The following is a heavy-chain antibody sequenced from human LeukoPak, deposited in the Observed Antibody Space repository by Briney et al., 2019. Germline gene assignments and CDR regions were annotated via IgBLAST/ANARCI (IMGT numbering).Heavy chain of an antibody. V-gene: IGHV3-53*01. CDR2: IYSGGST. D-gene: IGHD2-2*01. CDR1: GFTVSNSY. CDR3: AKKEGGYCSGTSCPNDY. J-gene: IGHJ4*02. Sequence: PGGSLRLSCAASGFTVSNSYMSWVRQAPGKGLEWVSVIYSGGSTYYADSVKGRFIISRDNSKNMVSLQMNSLRVEDTAVYYCAKKEGGYCSGTSCPNDYWGQGTLVTVSS.